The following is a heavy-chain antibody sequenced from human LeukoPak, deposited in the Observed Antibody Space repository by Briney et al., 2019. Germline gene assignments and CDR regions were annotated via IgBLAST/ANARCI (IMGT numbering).Heavy chain of an antibody. V-gene: IGHV3-33*06. Sequence: GRSLRLSCAASGFTFSDYGIHWVRQAPGKGLEWVAVIWYDGTNKYYGDSVKGRFTISRDNSRNTLYLQMNSLRAEDTAVYYCAKDRGSYSTTADSWGQGTLVTVSS. J-gene: IGHJ5*01. CDR2: IWYDGTNK. CDR1: GFTFSDYG. D-gene: IGHD1-26*01. CDR3: AKDRGSYSTTADS.